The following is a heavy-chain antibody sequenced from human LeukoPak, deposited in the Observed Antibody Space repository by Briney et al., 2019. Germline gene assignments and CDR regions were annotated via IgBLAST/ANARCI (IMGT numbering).Heavy chain of an antibody. V-gene: IGHV2-70*11. CDR3: VRTRPVSGWFDP. CDR2: IDWDNDK. CDR1: GFSLRTSGMC. Sequence: ESGPTLVNPTQTLTLTCTFSGFSLRTSGMCVSWIRHPPGKALEWLVRIDWDNDKYYTTSLKTRLTISKDTSKNQVVLTMTNMDPVDTATYYCVRTRPVSGWFDPWGQGTLVTVSS. J-gene: IGHJ5*02. D-gene: IGHD5/OR15-5a*01.